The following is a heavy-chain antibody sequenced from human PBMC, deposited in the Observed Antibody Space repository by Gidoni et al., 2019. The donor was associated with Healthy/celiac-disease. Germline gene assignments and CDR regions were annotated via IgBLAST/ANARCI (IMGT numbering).Heavy chain of an antibody. Sequence: EVQLLESGGGLVQPGGSLIRSCAPSGFTFSSHAIGWVRQAPGKGLEWVSAISGSGGSTYYADSVKGRFTISRDNSKNTLYLQMNSLRAEDTAVYYCAKDKRFTDWGQGTLVTVSS. CDR3: AKDKRFTD. V-gene: IGHV3-23*01. CDR1: GFTFSSHA. J-gene: IGHJ4*02. CDR2: ISGSGGST. D-gene: IGHD3-3*01.